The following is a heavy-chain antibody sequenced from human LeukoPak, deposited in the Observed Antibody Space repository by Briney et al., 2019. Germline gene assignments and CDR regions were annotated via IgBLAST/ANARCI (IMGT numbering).Heavy chain of an antibody. CDR3: ASETYYYDSSGYYPMDY. D-gene: IGHD3-22*01. CDR2: INPNSGGT. V-gene: IGHV1-2*02. CDR1: GFTFDDYA. J-gene: IGHJ4*02. Sequence: PGGSLRLSCAASGFTFDDYAMHWVRQAPGQGLEWMGWINPNSGGTNYAQKFQGRVTMTRDTSTSTAYMELSRLRSDDTAVYYCASETYYYDSSGYYPMDYWGQGTLVTVSS.